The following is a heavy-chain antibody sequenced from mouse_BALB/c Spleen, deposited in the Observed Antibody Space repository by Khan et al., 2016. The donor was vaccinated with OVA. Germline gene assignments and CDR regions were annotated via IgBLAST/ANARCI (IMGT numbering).Heavy chain of an antibody. J-gene: IGHJ2*01. CDR3: ARIKKVVATYLEY. Sequence: QVQLKQSGAELVKAGASVKMSCKASGYTFTSYWMHWVKQRLGQSLEWFAETNPTNGRTYYNETFKSKATLTVDKSSSTAYMLLSGPTFEDSAVDYCARIKKVVATYLEYWGQGTTLTVSS. D-gene: IGHD1-1*01. CDR1: GYTFTSYW. CDR2: TNPTNGRT. V-gene: IGHV1S81*02.